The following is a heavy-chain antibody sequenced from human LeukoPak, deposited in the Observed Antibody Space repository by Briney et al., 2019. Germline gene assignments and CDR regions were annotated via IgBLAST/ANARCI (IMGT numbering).Heavy chain of an antibody. D-gene: IGHD6-13*01. J-gene: IGHJ6*02. Sequence: SETLSLTCAVYGGSFSGYYWSWIRQPPGKGLEWIGEINHSGSTNYNPSLKSRVTISVDTSKNQFSLMLSSVTAADTAVYYCASVLSSPVFGAAGTKGPHYYYGMDVWGQGTTVTVSS. CDR3: ASVLSSPVFGAAGTKGPHYYYGMDV. CDR2: INHSGST. V-gene: IGHV4-34*01. CDR1: GGSFSGYY.